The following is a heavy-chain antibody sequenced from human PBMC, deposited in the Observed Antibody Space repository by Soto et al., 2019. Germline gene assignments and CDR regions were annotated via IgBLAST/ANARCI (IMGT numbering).Heavy chain of an antibody. CDR1: GFTFSDYY. V-gene: IGHV3-11*06. CDR3: ARDAGHCSSTSCYWKSRTGTYYFDY. CDR2: ISSSSYT. D-gene: IGHD2-2*03. J-gene: IGHJ4*02. Sequence: AGGSLRLSCAASGFTFSDYYMSWIRQAPGKGLEWVSYISSSSYTNYADSVKGRFTISRDNAKNSLYLQMNSLRAEDTAVYYCARDAGHCSSTSCYWKSRTGTYYFDYWGQGTLVTVSS.